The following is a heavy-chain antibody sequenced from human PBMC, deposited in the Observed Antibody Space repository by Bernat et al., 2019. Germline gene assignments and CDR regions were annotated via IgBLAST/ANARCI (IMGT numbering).Heavy chain of an antibody. Sequence: QVQLVESGGGVVQPGRSLRLSCAASGFTFSSYGMHWVRQAPGKGLEWVAVISYDGSNKYYADSVKGRFTISRDNSKNTLYLQMNSLRAEDTAVYYCARADHYGMDVWGQGTTVTVSS. CDR1: GFTFSSYG. V-gene: IGHV3-30*03. CDR3: ARADHYGMDV. J-gene: IGHJ6*02. CDR2: ISYDGSNK.